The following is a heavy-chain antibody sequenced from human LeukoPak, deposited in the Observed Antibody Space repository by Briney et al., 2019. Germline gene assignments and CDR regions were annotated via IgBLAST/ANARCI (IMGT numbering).Heavy chain of an antibody. CDR1: GFTFSSYS. D-gene: IGHD6-6*01. CDR3: ARVRYSSSSETYAFDI. J-gene: IGHJ4*02. V-gene: IGHV3-48*01. CDR2: ISSSSSTI. Sequence: GGSLRLSCAASGFTFSSYSMNWVRQAPGKGLEWVSYISSSSSTIYYADSVKGRFTISRDNAKNSLYLQMNSLRAEDTAVYYCARVRYSSSSETYAFDIWGQGTLVTVSS.